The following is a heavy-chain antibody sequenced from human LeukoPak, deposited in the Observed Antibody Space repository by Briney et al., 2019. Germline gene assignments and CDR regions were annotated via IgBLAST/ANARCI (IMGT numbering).Heavy chain of an antibody. D-gene: IGHD3-3*01. CDR1: GGSISSYY. CDR3: ARTGFLEWFSAGYYYYYYMDV. V-gene: IGHV4-4*07. J-gene: IGHJ6*03. Sequence: SETLSLTCTVSGGSISSYYWSWIRQPAGKGLEWIGRIYTSGSTNYNPSLKSRVTISVDTSKNQFSLKLSSVTAADTAVYYCARTGFLEWFSAGYYYYYYMDVWGKGTTVTVSS. CDR2: IYTSGST.